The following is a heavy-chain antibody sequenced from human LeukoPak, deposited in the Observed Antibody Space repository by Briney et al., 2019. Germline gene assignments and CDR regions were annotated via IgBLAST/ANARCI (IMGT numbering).Heavy chain of an antibody. J-gene: IGHJ4*02. CDR1: GFTFSSYS. CDR2: ISSSSSYI. V-gene: IGHV3-21*01. CDR3: ARAANRYCSGGSCYGY. D-gene: IGHD2-15*01. Sequence: PGGSLRLSCAASGFTFSSYSMNWVRQAPGKGPEWVSSISSSSSYIYYADSVKGRFTISRDNAKNSLYLQMNSLRAEDTAVYYCARAANRYCSGGSCYGYWGQGTLVTVSS.